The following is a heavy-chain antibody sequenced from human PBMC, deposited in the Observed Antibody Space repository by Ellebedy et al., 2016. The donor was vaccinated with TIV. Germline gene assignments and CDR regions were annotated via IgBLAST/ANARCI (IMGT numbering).Heavy chain of an antibody. CDR1: GYSFTSYW. V-gene: IGHV5-51*01. CDR2: IYPGDSDT. D-gene: IGHD3-10*01. Sequence: GESLKISCKGSGYSFTSYWIGWVRQMPGKGLEWMGIIYPGDSDTRYSPSFQGQVTISADKSISTAYLQWSSLKASDTAMYYCARQFTMVRGVMDHYYYYGMDVWGQGTTVTVSS. CDR3: ARQFTMVRGVMDHYYYYGMDV. J-gene: IGHJ6*02.